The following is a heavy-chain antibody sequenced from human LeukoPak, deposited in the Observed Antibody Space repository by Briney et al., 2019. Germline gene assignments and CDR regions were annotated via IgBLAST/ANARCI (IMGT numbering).Heavy chain of an antibody. CDR1: GFTFSDYY. Sequence: GGSLRLSCAASGFTFSDYYMSWIRQAPGKGLEWLSYINIGGTNTHYADSVKGRFTISRDNAKKSLYLQMNNLRAEDTAVYYCATDGAGFDTWGQGVLVTVSS. V-gene: IGHV3-11*01. CDR3: ATDGAGFDT. J-gene: IGHJ5*02. CDR2: INIGGTNT.